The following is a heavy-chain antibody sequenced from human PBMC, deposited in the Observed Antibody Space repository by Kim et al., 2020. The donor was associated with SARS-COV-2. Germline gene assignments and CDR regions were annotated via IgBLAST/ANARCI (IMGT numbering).Heavy chain of an antibody. CDR3: ARDFGWFGDKGWFDP. CDR1: GYTFTSYG. Sequence: ASVKVSCKASGYTFTSYGISWVRQAPGQGLEWMGWISAYNGNTNYAQKLQGRVTMTTDTSTSTAYMELRSLRSDDTAVYYCARDFGWFGDKGWFDPWGQGTLVTVSS. J-gene: IGHJ5*02. D-gene: IGHD3-10*01. V-gene: IGHV1-18*01. CDR2: ISAYNGNT.